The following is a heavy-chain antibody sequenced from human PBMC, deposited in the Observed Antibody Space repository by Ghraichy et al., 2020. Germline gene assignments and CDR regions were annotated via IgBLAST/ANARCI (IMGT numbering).Heavy chain of an antibody. D-gene: IGHD1-26*01. J-gene: IGHJ6*02. CDR1: GFTFSSFG. CDR2: ISYDGSNK. Sequence: GGSLRLSCAASGFTFSSFGMHWVRQAPGKGLEWVAVISYDGSNKYYADSVKGRFTISRDNSKNTLYLQMNSLRGEDTAVYYCAKDLRSGSYSDYYGMDVWGQGTTVTVSS. V-gene: IGHV3-30*18. CDR3: AKDLRSGSYSDYYGMDV.